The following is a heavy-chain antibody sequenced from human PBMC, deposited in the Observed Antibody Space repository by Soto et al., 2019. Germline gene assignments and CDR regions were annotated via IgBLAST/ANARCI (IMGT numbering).Heavy chain of an antibody. D-gene: IGHD3-16*01. J-gene: IGHJ3*01. CDR2: LDYRGST. Sequence: QLQLQQSGPGLVKPSETLSLSCTVSDGSINSSNYYWGWIRQPPGKGLEWIGSLDYRGSTYYNPSLRDQITMSVDTSKRQFSLNMYSVTAADTALYFCARHGRVVIPFGGVADGFQVWGQGTLVTVSS. CDR1: DGSINSSNYY. V-gene: IGHV4-39*01. CDR3: ARHGRVVIPFGGVADGFQV.